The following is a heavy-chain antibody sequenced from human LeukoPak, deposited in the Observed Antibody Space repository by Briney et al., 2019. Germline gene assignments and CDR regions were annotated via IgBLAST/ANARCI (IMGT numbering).Heavy chain of an antibody. V-gene: IGHV4-34*01. Sequence: SETLSLTCAVYGGSFSGYYWSWIRQPPGKGLEWIGEINHSGSTYYNPSLKSRVTISVDTSKNQFSLKLSSVTAADTAVYYCARDSSGYYGSGSRNYYYYYMDVWGKGTTVTISS. CDR1: GGSFSGYY. J-gene: IGHJ6*03. D-gene: IGHD3-10*01. CDR3: ARDSSGYYGSGSRNYYYYYMDV. CDR2: INHSGST.